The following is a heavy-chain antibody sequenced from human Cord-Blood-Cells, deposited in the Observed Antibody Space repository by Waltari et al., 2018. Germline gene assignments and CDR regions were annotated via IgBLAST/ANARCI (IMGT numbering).Heavy chain of an antibody. CDR2: IYHSGST. J-gene: IGHJ6*02. CDR1: GGSISSSNW. Sequence: QVQLQESGPGLVKPSGTLSLTCAVSGGSISSSNWWSWVRQPPGKGLEWIGEIYHSGSTNYNPALKSRVTISVDKSKNQFSLKLSSVTAADTAVYYCARSMCGGDCYYYYYGMDVWGQGTTVTVSS. D-gene: IGHD2-21*01. CDR3: ARSMCGGDCYYYYYGMDV. V-gene: IGHV4-4*02.